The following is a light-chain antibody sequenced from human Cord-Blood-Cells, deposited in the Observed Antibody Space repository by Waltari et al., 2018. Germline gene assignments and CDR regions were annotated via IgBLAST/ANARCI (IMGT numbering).Light chain of an antibody. V-gene: IGLV2-11*01. CDR1: SSDVGDYDY. J-gene: IGLJ3*02. Sequence: QSALTQPRSVSGSPGQSVTISCTGTSSDVGDYDYVSWYQQHLGTAPKLMIYDVSRRPAGIPDRFAGSKSATTASQSCSGSQAENESDYYGCSYAARYTGVYGGGTKLTVL. CDR2: DVS. CDR3: CSYAARYTGV.